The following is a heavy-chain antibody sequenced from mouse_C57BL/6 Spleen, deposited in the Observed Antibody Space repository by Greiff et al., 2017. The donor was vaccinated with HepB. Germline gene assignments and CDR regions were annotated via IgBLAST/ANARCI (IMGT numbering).Heavy chain of an antibody. D-gene: IGHD1-1*01. CDR1: GFTFSSYG. V-gene: IGHV5-6*01. J-gene: IGHJ1*03. CDR3: ARRSSSYGYFDV. CDR2: ISSGGSYT. Sequence: EVQRVESGGDLVKPGGSLKLSCAASGFTFSSYGMSWVRQTPDKRLEWVATISSGGSYTYYPDSVKGRFTISRDNAKNTLYLQMSSLKSEDTAMYYCARRSSSYGYFDVWGTGTTVTVSS.